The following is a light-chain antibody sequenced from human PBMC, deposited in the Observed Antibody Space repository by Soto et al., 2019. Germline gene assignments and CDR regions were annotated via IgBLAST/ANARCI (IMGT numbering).Light chain of an antibody. CDR1: QSVSSN. V-gene: IGKV3-15*01. J-gene: IGKJ5*01. CDR2: GAS. Sequence: EIVITQSPATLSVSPGERATLSCRASQSVSSNLAWYQQKPGQAPRLLIYGASTRAPGIPARFSGSGSGTEFTLTINNLEPEDFAVYYCQQRNVWPPITFGQGTRLEI. CDR3: QQRNVWPPIT.